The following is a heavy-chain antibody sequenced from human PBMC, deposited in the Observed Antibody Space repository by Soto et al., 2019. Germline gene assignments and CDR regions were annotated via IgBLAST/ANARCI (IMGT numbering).Heavy chain of an antibody. CDR1: GFTFSSYW. V-gene: IGHV3-74*01. Sequence: EVQLVESGGGLVQPGESLRLAGAASGFTFSSYWMHWAGQAPGKGLVWVSRMNSDGSSTTYADSVKGRSTISRDNAKSTLFLQMNSLSAEDTAVYYCTGHYYDTFEYWGQGTLVTVSS. J-gene: IGHJ4*02. D-gene: IGHD3-22*01. CDR3: TGHYYDTFEY. CDR2: MNSDGSST.